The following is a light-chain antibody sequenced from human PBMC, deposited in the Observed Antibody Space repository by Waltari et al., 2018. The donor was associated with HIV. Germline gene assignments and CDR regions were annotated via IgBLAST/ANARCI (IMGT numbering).Light chain of an antibody. Sequence: VMTQSPATVSKSRGETATLSCRAIESINSHLAWYQHKPGQAPRLLIYGASTRAAGIPARFSGSGSGTEFSLTISSLQSEDFAVYYCQQYNNWPPYTFGQGTKLEIK. CDR3: QQYNNWPPYT. V-gene: IGKV3-15*01. CDR1: ESINSH. CDR2: GAS. J-gene: IGKJ2*01.